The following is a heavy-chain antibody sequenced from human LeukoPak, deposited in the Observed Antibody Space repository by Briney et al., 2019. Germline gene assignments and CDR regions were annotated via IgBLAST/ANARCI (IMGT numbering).Heavy chain of an antibody. D-gene: IGHD6-19*01. J-gene: IGHJ4*02. CDR2: INPEGAST. V-gene: IGHV3-74*01. CDR1: GFAFSTYW. CDR3: ARGTAITAGIDF. Sequence: GGSLRLSCTASGFAFSTYWMFWVRQDPGKGLVWVSQINPEGASTTYGDPAKGRFTASRDNAKNALHLQMNSLRVDDTAVYYCARGTAITAGIDFWGQGTLVTVSS.